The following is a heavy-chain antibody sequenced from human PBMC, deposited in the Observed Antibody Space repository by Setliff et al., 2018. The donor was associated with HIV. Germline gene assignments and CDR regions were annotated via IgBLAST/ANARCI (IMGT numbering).Heavy chain of an antibody. J-gene: IGHJ3*02. CDR1: GYSFTSYW. D-gene: IGHD2-21*02. CDR3: ARDCGGDCYPWPSPFDI. CDR2: IYPGDSDT. V-gene: IGHV5-51*01. Sequence: GESLKISCKGSGYSFTSYWIGWVRQMPGKGLEWMGIIYPGDSDTRYSPSFQGQVTISADKSISTAYLQWGSLKASDTAMYYCARDCGGDCYPWPSPFDIWGQGTMVTVSS.